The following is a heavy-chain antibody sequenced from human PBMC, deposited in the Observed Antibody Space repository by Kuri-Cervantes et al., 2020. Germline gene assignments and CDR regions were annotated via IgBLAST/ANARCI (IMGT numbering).Heavy chain of an antibody. CDR3: ARVVGTTVAAGHWPYYFDY. Sequence: ASVKVSCKVSGYTLPELSMHWVRQAPGKGLEWMGGFDPEDGETIYAQKFQGRVTMTEDTSTDTAYMELRSLRSDDTAVYYCARVVGTTVAAGHWPYYFDYWGQGTLVTVSS. D-gene: IGHD4-23*01. CDR1: GYTLPELS. J-gene: IGHJ4*02. CDR2: FDPEDGET. V-gene: IGHV1-24*01.